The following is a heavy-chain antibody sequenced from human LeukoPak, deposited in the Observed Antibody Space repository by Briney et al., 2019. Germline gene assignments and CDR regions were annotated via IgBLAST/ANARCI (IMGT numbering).Heavy chain of an antibody. Sequence: GGSLRLSCAASGFTFSSYAMSWVRQAPGKGLEWVSAISGSGGSTYYADSVKGRFTISRDNSKNTLYLQMNSLRAEDTAVYYCPIMVSGVESDYWGQGTLVTVSS. V-gene: IGHV3-23*01. J-gene: IGHJ4*02. D-gene: IGHD5-18*01. CDR1: GFTFSSYA. CDR3: PIMVSGVESDY. CDR2: ISGSGGST.